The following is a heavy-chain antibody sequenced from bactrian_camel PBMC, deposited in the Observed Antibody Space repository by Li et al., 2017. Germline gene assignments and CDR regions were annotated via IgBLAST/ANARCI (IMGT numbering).Heavy chain of an antibody. CDR1: GLTFDDSD. CDR3: ATVSFGTCTKVHGVNDFGA. V-gene: IGHV3S66*01. J-gene: IGHJ6*01. CDR2: AIDSDGIT. D-gene: IGHD4*01. Sequence: EVQLVESGGGSVQAGGSLRLSCTASGLTFDDSDMGWYRQAPGKEREGVAAIDSDGITRYTDSVKGRFTISLDSAKTTVFLQMRSLKPEDTAMYYCATVSFGTCTKVHGVNDFGAWGQGTQVTVS.